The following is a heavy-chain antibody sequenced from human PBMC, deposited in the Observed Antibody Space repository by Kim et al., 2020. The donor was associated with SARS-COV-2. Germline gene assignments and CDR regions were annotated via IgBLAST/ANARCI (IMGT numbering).Heavy chain of an antibody. CDR1: GFKFSDYA. D-gene: IGHD1-26*01. V-gene: IGHV3-33*08. CDR3: AREFLRATPRSDAVEI. Sequence: GGSLRLSCAASGFKFSDYAMHWVRQAPGKGLEWVAVIWYDGNTKYYGDSVEGRFTISRDNSNNILYLQMNRLRAEDTGVYYCAREFLRATPRSDAVEIWGQGTMVRVSS. J-gene: IGHJ3*02. CDR2: IWYDGNTK.